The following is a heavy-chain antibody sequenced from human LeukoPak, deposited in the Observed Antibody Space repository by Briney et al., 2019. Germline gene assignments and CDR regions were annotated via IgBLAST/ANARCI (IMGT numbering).Heavy chain of an antibody. Sequence: GGSLRLSCAASGFTFSDYYMSWIRQAPGKGLEWVSYICSSSSYTNYADSVKGRFTISRDNAKNSLYLQMNSLRAEDTAVYYCARESLWFGELTDYWGQGTLVTVSS. D-gene: IGHD3-10*01. V-gene: IGHV3-11*06. J-gene: IGHJ4*02. CDR2: ICSSSSYT. CDR1: GFTFSDYY. CDR3: ARESLWFGELTDY.